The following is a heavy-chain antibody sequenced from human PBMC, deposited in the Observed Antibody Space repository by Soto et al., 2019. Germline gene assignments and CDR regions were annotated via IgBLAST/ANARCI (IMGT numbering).Heavy chain of an antibody. CDR2: FDPEDGET. J-gene: IGHJ5*02. Sequence: AAVKVSCKVSGYTLTELSMHCVRQAPGKGLEWMGGFDPEDGETIYAQKFQGRVTMTEDTSTDTAYMELSSLRSEDTAVYYCATVEYRGSYYINWFDPWGQGTLVTVSS. V-gene: IGHV1-24*01. D-gene: IGHD1-26*01. CDR3: ATVEYRGSYYINWFDP. CDR1: GYTLTELS.